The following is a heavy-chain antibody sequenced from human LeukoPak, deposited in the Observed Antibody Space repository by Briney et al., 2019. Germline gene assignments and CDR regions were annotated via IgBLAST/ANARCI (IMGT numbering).Heavy chain of an antibody. J-gene: IGHJ4*02. D-gene: IGHD1/OR15-1a*01. CDR1: GFTFSTYG. CDR2: IYSAGDT. Sequence: PGGSLRLSCVASGFTFSTYGMSWVRQAPGKGLEWVSVIYSAGDTYYADSVKGRFTISRDSSKNTLYLQMNSLRAEDTAMYYCARYQTGTMFAVWGQGTLVTISS. V-gene: IGHV3-53*01. CDR3: ARYQTGTMFAV.